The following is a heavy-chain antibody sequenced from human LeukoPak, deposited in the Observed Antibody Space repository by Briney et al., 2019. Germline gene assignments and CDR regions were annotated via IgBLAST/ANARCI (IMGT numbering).Heavy chain of an antibody. Sequence: VASVKVSCKASGGTFSSYAISWVRQAPGQGLEWMGGIIPIFGTANYAQKFQGRVTITTDESTSTAYMELSSLRSEDTAVYYCARDRTGTPLGYWGQGTLVTVSS. CDR1: GGTFSSYA. V-gene: IGHV1-69*05. D-gene: IGHD1-1*01. CDR2: IIPIFGTA. J-gene: IGHJ4*02. CDR3: ARDRTGTPLGY.